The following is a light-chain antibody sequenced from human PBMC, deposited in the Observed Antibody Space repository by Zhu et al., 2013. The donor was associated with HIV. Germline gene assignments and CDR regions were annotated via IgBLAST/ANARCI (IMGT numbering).Light chain of an antibody. Sequence: DIVMTQSPGTLSVSPGGRATLSCRASQSISINLAWYQQKPGQAPRLLIYDSSNRATGISARFSGSGSGTDFTLTISRLEPEDFAVYYCQQYGSSPRTFGQGTKVEIK. V-gene: IGKV3-20*01. CDR1: QSISIN. CDR3: QQYGSSPRT. J-gene: IGKJ1*01. CDR2: DSS.